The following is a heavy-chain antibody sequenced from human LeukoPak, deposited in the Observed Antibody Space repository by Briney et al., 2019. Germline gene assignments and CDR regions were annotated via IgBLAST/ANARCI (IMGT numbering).Heavy chain of an antibody. CDR3: ARDLGRYYGMDV. V-gene: IGHV4-30-4*01. Sequence: ASQTLSLTCTVSGGSISSGDFYWSWIRQPPGKGLEWIGYIYYSGSTNYNPSLKSRVTISVDTSRNQFSLKLSSVTAADTAVYYCARDLGRYYGMDVWGQGTTVTVSS. J-gene: IGHJ6*02. CDR2: IYYSGST. CDR1: GGSISSGDFY.